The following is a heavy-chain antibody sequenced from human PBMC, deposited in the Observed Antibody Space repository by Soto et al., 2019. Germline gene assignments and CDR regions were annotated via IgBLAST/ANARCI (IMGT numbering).Heavy chain of an antibody. V-gene: IGHV4-61*01. CDR3: ARESHYDYVGEYGMDV. CDR1: GGSVSSGSYY. Sequence: PSETLSLTCTVSGGSVSSGSYYWSWIRQPPGKGLEWIGYIYYSGSTNYNPSLKSRVTISVDTSKNQFSLKLSSVTAADTAVYYCARESHYDYVGEYGMDVWGQGTTVTVSS. J-gene: IGHJ6*02. CDR2: IYYSGST. D-gene: IGHD3-16*01.